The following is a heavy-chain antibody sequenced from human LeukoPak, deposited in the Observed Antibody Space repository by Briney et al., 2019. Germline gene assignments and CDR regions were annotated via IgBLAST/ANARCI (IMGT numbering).Heavy chain of an antibody. Sequence: SQTLSLTCAVSGGSISSGGYSWSWIRQPPGQGLEWIGYIYHSGSTYYDPSLKSRVTISVDRSKNQFSLKLSSVTAADTAVYYCARAGTMIVDNYYYYYGMDVWGQGTTVTVSS. CDR1: GGSISSGGYS. CDR2: IYHSGST. J-gene: IGHJ6*02. D-gene: IGHD3-22*01. CDR3: ARAGTMIVDNYYYYYGMDV. V-gene: IGHV4-30-2*01.